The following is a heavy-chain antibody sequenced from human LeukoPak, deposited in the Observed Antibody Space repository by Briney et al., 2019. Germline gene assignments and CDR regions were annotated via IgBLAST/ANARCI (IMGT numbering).Heavy chain of an antibody. CDR1: GFSLSTSGVC. V-gene: IGHV4-61*08. CDR3: ARDSWGYGSGISYNGIYDY. J-gene: IGHJ4*02. CDR2: IYSSGST. D-gene: IGHD3-10*01. Sequence: ESGPALVKPTQTLTLTCTFSGFSLSTSGVCVSWIRQPPGKGLEWIGYIYSSGSTNYNPSLKSRVTISLDTSKNQFSLRLSSVTAADTAVYYCARDSWGYGSGISYNGIYDYWGQGTLVTVSS.